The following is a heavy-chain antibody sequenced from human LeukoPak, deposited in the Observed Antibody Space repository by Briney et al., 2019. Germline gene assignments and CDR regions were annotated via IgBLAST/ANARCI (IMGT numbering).Heavy chain of an antibody. Sequence: GGSLRLSCAASGFTFSSYGMHWVRQAPGKGLEWVAVIWYDGSNKYYADSVKGRFTISRDNSKNTLYLQMNSLRAEDTAVYYCARDPYDSSAIGAFDIWGQGTMVTVSP. V-gene: IGHV3-33*01. J-gene: IGHJ3*02. CDR3: ARDPYDSSAIGAFDI. CDR1: GFTFSSYG. D-gene: IGHD3-22*01. CDR2: IWYDGSNK.